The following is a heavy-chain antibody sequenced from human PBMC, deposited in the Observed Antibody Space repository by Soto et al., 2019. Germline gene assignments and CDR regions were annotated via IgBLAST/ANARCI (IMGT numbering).Heavy chain of an antibody. J-gene: IGHJ4*02. CDR2: IDYSGNP. D-gene: IGHD6-19*01. Sequence: PSETLSLTCTVSGGSITSSSYYWGWIRQPPGKGLEWIGSIDYSGNPYYNASLKSRVTISVDTSKNQFSLKLISVTAADTAVYYCARPTSGYSSGWYYFDYWGQGTLVTVS. CDR1: GGSITSSSYY. V-gene: IGHV4-39*01. CDR3: ARPTSGYSSGWYYFDY.